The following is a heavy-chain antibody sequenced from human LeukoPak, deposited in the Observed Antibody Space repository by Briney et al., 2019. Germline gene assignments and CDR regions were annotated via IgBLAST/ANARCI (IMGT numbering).Heavy chain of an antibody. D-gene: IGHD6-19*01. CDR3: ARGELGYRSGFPHCDS. J-gene: IGHJ4*02. CDR1: GCTFNSYG. Sequence: GASVKVSCKAPGCTFNSYGISWVRQAPGQGLEWMGGVIPMFGPAKYAPKLQGRATMTTDASTRTAYMDLSSLRSDDTAIYFCARGELGYRSGFPHCDSWGQGTLVTVSS. V-gene: IGHV1-69*05. CDR2: VIPMFGPA.